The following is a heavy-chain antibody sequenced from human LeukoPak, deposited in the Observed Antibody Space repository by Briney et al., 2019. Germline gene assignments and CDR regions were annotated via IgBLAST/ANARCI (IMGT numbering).Heavy chain of an antibody. CDR2: IYPGDSET. J-gene: IGHJ4*02. CDR1: GYSFTTYW. Sequence: GESLKISCKGSGYSFTTYWIGWVRQIPGKGLEWMGIIYPGDSETRYSSSFQGQVTISAVKSTSTAYLQWSSLKASDTAMYYCARRIAVAGTPFDYWGQGTLVTVSS. CDR3: ARRIAVAGTPFDY. D-gene: IGHD6-19*01. V-gene: IGHV5-51*01.